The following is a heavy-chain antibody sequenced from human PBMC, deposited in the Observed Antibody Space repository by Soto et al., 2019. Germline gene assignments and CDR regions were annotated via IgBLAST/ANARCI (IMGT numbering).Heavy chain of an antibody. CDR3: ARDEVQGLAAGGRFDY. Sequence: PSETLSLTCTVSGGSISSYYWSWIRQPPGKGLEWIGYIYYSGSTNYNPSLKSRVTISVDTSKNQFSLELNSVTAADTAVYYCARDEVQGLAAGGRFDYWGQGTPVTVSS. CDR1: GGSISSYY. CDR2: IYYSGST. D-gene: IGHD6-13*01. J-gene: IGHJ4*02. V-gene: IGHV4-59*12.